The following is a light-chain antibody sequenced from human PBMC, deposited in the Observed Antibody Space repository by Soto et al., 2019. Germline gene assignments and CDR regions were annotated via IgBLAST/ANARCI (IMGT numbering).Light chain of an antibody. CDR3: QQYNTYPWT. CDR1: QSVGSW. CDR2: KAS. Sequence: DIQMTQSPSTLSASVGDRVTITCRASQSVGSWLAWYQQKPGKAPKYLIYKASILESGVPSRFSGSGSGTEFPLTISSLQPEDFATYYCQQYNTYPWTFGQGTKLDFK. J-gene: IGKJ2*02. V-gene: IGKV1-5*03.